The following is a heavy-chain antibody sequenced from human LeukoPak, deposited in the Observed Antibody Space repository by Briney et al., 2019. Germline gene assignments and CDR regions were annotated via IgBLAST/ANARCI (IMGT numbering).Heavy chain of an antibody. CDR1: GFTFSSYG. D-gene: IGHD4-23*01. CDR2: ISYDGSYK. Sequence: GGSLRLSCAASGFTFSSYGMHWVRQAPGKGLEGVAVISYDGSYKDYADSVKGRFTISRDNSKNTLYVQMNSLRTADTAVYYCTRGARKGDDYGGFSDYWGQGTLVTVSS. J-gene: IGHJ4*02. V-gene: IGHV3-30*19. CDR3: TRGARKGDDYGGFSDY.